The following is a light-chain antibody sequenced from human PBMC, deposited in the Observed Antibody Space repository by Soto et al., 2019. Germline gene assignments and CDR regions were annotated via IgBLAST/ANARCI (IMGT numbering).Light chain of an antibody. CDR3: QQRSNWPRGT. V-gene: IGKV3-11*01. Sequence: EIVLTQSPATLLLSPGERATLACRASQSVGSYLAWYQHKPGQAPRLLIHDASNRATGIPARFSGSGSGTDFTLTISSLEPEDSAVYYCQQRSNWPRGTFGQGTKLEIK. J-gene: IGKJ2*02. CDR1: QSVGSY. CDR2: DAS.